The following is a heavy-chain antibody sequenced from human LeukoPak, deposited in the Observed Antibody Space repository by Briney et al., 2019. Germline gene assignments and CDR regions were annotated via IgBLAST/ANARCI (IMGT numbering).Heavy chain of an antibody. CDR2: MNPNSGNT. Sequence: ASVKVSCKASGYTFTSYDINWVRQATGQGLEWMGWMNPNSGNTGYAQKSQGRVTMTRNTSISTAYMELSSLRSEDTAVYYCARGMFRLAAGPVPSYYWGQGTLVTVSS. D-gene: IGHD6-6*01. CDR1: GYTFTSYD. CDR3: ARGMFRLAAGPVPSYY. J-gene: IGHJ4*02. V-gene: IGHV1-8*01.